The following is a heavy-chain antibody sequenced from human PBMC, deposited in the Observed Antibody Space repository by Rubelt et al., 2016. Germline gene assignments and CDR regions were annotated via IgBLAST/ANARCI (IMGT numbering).Heavy chain of an antibody. CDR2: IYTDGGT. CDR1: GFTVSSNY. CDR3: VRDQGIEVTA. V-gene: IGHV3-66*01. Sequence: EVQVVESGGGLVQPGESLRLSCVASGFTVSSNYIRWVRQAPGKGLEWVSVIYTDGGTKYEASGKGRFTISRDNSKNTLYLQMNSLRAEDTAVYYCVRDQGIEVTAWGQGTLVTVSS. J-gene: IGHJ5*02. D-gene: IGHD3-22*01.